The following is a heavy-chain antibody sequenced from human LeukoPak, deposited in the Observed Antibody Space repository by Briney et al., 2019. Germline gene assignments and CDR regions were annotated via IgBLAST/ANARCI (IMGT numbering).Heavy chain of an antibody. CDR2: IKKKDDGGTT. Sequence: PGGSLRLSCTASGFTFTSYAMSWVRQAPGKGLEWVGRIKKKDDGGTTDYAAPVKGRFTISRDDSKNTLYLQMNSLKTEDTGVYYCTSDPRQIAAADIWGQGTLVTVSS. V-gene: IGHV3-15*01. CDR1: GFTFTSYA. CDR3: TSDPRQIAAADI. D-gene: IGHD6-13*01. J-gene: IGHJ4*02.